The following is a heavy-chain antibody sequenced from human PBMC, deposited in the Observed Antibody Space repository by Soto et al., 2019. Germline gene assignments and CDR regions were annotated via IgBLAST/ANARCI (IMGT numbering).Heavy chain of an antibody. CDR3: AKGRGYSGYDRTNYYGMDV. CDR2: ISWNSGSI. D-gene: IGHD5-12*01. V-gene: IGHV3-9*01. J-gene: IGHJ6*02. CDR1: GFTFDDYA. Sequence: GGSLRLSCAASGFTFDDYAMHWVRQAPGKGLEWVSGISWNSGSIGYADSVKGRFTISRDNAKNSLYLQMNSLRAEDTALYYCAKGRGYSGYDRTNYYGMDVWGQGTTVTVSS.